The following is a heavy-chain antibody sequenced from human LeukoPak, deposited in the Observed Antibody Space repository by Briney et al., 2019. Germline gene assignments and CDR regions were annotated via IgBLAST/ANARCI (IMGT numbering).Heavy chain of an antibody. CDR1: GGTFSSYA. V-gene: IGHV1-69*01. J-gene: IGHJ5*02. Sequence: SVKVSCKASGGTFSSYAISWVRQAPGQGLEWMGGIIPIFGTANYAQKFQGRVTITADESTSTAYMELSSLRSEDTAVYYCARDFIPKTLGSGSYYKTFPLGWFDPWGQGTLVTVSS. CDR2: IIPIFGTA. CDR3: ARDFIPKTLGSGSYYKTFPLGWFDP. D-gene: IGHD3-10*01.